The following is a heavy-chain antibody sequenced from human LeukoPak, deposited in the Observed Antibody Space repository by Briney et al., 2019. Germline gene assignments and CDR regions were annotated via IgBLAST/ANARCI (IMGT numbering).Heavy chain of an antibody. J-gene: IGHJ5*02. D-gene: IGHD3-10*01. CDR3: AKDQVLLWFGELLSNWFDP. CDR1: GFTFSSYA. V-gene: IGHV3-23*01. Sequence: GGSLTLSCAASGFTFSSYAMSWVRQAPGKGLEWVSAISGSGGSTYYADSVKGRFTISRDNSKNTLYLQMNSLSAEDTAVYYCAKDQVLLWFGELLSNWFDPWGQGTLVTVSS. CDR2: ISGSGGST.